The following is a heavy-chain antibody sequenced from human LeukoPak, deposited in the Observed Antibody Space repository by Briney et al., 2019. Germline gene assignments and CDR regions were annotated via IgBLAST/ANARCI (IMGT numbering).Heavy chain of an antibody. CDR3: ARDPPVCTTSCLDY. CDR1: GFTVSSNY. V-gene: IGHV3-53*01. D-gene: IGHD2-2*01. Sequence: PGGSLRLSCAASGFTVSSNYMSWVRQAPGKGLEWVSVPYSGGNTYYADSVKGRFTISRDNSKNTLYLQMNSLRAEDTAVYYCARDPPVCTTSCLDYWGQGTLVTVSS. J-gene: IGHJ4*02. CDR2: PYSGGNT.